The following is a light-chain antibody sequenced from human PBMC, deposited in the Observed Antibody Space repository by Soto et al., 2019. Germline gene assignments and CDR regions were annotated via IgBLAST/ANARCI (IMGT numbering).Light chain of an antibody. Sequence: IVLTQSPGTLSVSPGERATLFCRASQSVSRDYLGWYQKKDGQAPRLLIYGASTRATGIPDGFSGSGSGTDFTLTISSLQPEDCAVDFCQLYGSTLTWTFGKGTKVEI. J-gene: IGKJ1*01. CDR2: GAS. V-gene: IGKV3-20*01. CDR1: QSVSRDY. CDR3: QLYGSTLTWT.